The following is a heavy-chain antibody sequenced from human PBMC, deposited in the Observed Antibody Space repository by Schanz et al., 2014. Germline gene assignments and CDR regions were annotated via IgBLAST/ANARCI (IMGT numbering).Heavy chain of an antibody. CDR3: ARHPGSSYFDY. V-gene: IGHV4-39*01. D-gene: IGHD6-13*01. Sequence: QLQLQESGPGLVKPSETLSPTCTVSGGSISGSSYYWGWIRQPPGKGLEWIGSIYYSGNTYYNPSIKSRVTIFVATPKTHFSLNLSSVTAADTAVYYCARHPGSSYFDYWGQGTLVTVSS. J-gene: IGHJ4*02. CDR1: GGSISGSSYY. CDR2: IYYSGNT.